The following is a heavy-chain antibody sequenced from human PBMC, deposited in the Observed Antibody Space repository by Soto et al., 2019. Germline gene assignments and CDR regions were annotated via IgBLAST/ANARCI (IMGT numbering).Heavy chain of an antibody. Sequence: EVQLLESGGGLVQPGGSLRLSCAASGFTFSNYAMSWVRQAPGKGLEWVSAISNSGGTTYYADSVKGRFTISRDNSKYTLHLQMNSLRAEDTAVYYCAKTPRQWLVYFDYWGQGTLVPVSS. CDR2: ISNSGGTT. J-gene: IGHJ4*02. V-gene: IGHV3-23*01. CDR1: GFTFSNYA. D-gene: IGHD6-19*01. CDR3: AKTPRQWLVYFDY.